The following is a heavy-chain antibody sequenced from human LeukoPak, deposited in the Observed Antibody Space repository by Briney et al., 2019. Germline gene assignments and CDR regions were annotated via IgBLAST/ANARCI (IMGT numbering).Heavy chain of an antibody. CDR3: ATRAVAAAGADY. V-gene: IGHV1-24*01. CDR1: GHTLTELS. J-gene: IGHJ4*02. CDR2: FDPEDGET. D-gene: IGHD6-13*01. Sequence: EASLKVSCKVSGHTLTELSMHWVRQAPGKGLEWMGGFDPEDGETIYAQKFQGRVTMTEDTSTDTAYMELSSLRSEDTAVYYCATRAVAAAGADYWGQGTLVTVSS.